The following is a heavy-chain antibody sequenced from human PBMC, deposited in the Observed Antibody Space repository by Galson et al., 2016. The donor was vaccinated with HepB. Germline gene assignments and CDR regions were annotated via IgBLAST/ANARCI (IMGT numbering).Heavy chain of an antibody. CDR3: AKGLAYCSGTNCLSYSDSPGGGMDV. CDR2: IWYDGNNK. J-gene: IGHJ6*02. V-gene: IGHV3-33*06. D-gene: IGHD2-2*01. CDR1: GFAFSTFG. Sequence: SLRLSCAASGFAFSTFGMHWVRQAPGKGLEWVAVIWYDGNNKYYLNSVKGRFTISRDNSKNMLYLQLNSLRVEDTAVYYCAKGLAYCSGTNCLSYSDSPGGGMDVWGQGTTVTVSS.